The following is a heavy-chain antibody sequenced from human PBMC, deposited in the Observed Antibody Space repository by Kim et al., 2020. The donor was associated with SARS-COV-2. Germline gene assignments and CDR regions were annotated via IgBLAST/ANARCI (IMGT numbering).Heavy chain of an antibody. CDR1: GFTFSSYW. J-gene: IGHJ4*02. CDR2: IKQDGSEK. V-gene: IGHV3-7*01. CDR3: ARTDGYYYSLTAFDY. D-gene: IGHD3-22*01. Sequence: GGSLRLSCAASGFTFSSYWMSWVRQAPGKGLEWVANIKQDGSEKYYVDSVKGRFTISRDNAKNSLYLQMNSLRAEDTAVYYCARTDGYYYSLTAFDYWGQGTLVTVSS.